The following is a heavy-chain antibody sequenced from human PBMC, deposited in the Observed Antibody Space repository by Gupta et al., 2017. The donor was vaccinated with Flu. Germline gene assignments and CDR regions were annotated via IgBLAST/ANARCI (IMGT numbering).Heavy chain of an antibody. J-gene: IGHJ6*02. Sequence: EVQLVESGGGLVQPGGSLRLSCAASGFTFSSYWMSWVRQAPGKGLEWVDNIKQDGSEKYYVDSVKGRFTISRDNAKNSLYLQMNSLRAEDTAVYYCARSTAGYDYVWGSYRPDYYYYGMDVWGQGTTVTVSS. CDR3: ARSTAGYDYVWGSYRPDYYYYGMDV. CDR1: GFTFSSYW. V-gene: IGHV3-7*01. D-gene: IGHD3-16*02. CDR2: IKQDGSEK.